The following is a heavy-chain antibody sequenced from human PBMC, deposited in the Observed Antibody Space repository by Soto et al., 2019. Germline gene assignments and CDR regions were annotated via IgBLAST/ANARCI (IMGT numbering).Heavy chain of an antibody. CDR2: INPNSGGT. Sequence: ASVKVSCKASGYTFTGYYIHWVRQAPGQGLEWMGWINPNSGGTNYAQKFQGRVTMTRDTSISTAYMELSRLRSDDTAVYYCAGNYYDTSDYYYVECWGQGTRGTVSS. D-gene: IGHD3-22*01. J-gene: IGHJ4*02. CDR1: GYTFTGYY. CDR3: AGNYYDTSDYYYVEC. V-gene: IGHV1-2*02.